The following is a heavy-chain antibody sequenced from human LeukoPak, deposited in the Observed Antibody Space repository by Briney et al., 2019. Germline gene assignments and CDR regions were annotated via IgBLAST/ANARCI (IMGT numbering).Heavy chain of an antibody. CDR3: ARVISAAGKTVDY. J-gene: IGHJ4*02. D-gene: IGHD6-13*01. Sequence: PSEPLSLTCTVSGGSISSYYWSWIRQPPGKGLEWIGYIYYSWSTNYNPSLKSRVTISVDTSKNQFSLKLSSVTAADTAVYYCARVISAAGKTVDYWGQGTLVT. CDR2: IYYSWST. V-gene: IGHV4-59*01. CDR1: GGSISSYY.